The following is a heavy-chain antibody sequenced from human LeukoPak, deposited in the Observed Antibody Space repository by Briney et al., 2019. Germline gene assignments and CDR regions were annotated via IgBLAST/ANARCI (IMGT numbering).Heavy chain of an antibody. D-gene: IGHD3-10*01. Sequence: GGSLRLSCAASGFTFDDYGMSWVRQAPGKGLEWLSGINWNGGNTDYADSVKGRFTISRDNAKNSLYLQVNSLRGEDTAVYYCARDGAARGSGSFGDWGQGTLVTVSS. J-gene: IGHJ4*02. CDR2: INWNGGNT. V-gene: IGHV3-20*04. CDR3: ARDGAARGSGSFGD. CDR1: GFTFDDYG.